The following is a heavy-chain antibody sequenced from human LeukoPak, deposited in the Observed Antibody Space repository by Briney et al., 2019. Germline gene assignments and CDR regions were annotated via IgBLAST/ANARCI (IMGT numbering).Heavy chain of an antibody. CDR2: IYYSGST. CDR3: VRDSGNYFDL. J-gene: IGHJ2*01. CDR1: GGSIISGDSY. D-gene: IGHD3-10*01. Sequence: SQTLSLTCTVSGGSIISGDSYWPWIRQPPGEGLQWVGYIYYSGSTFYNPSLQSRVAMSIDKSNNRFSLKLNSVTAADTAVYYCVRDSGNYFDLWGHGTLVTVSS. V-gene: IGHV4-30-4*08.